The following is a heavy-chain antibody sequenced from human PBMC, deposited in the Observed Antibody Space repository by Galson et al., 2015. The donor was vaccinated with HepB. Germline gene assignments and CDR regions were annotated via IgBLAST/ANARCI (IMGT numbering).Heavy chain of an antibody. CDR3: AKYAYKISYYFDS. Sequence: SLRLSCAASGFTFTKSGMHWVRQAPGKGLEWMAVIWSDGTHKYYADSVRGRFSISRDNTNKTLYLHMNSLRAEDTAVYYCAKYAYKISYYFDSWGQGILVTVSS. CDR2: IWSDGTHK. V-gene: IGHV3-33*06. D-gene: IGHD3-16*01. J-gene: IGHJ4*02. CDR1: GFTFTKSG.